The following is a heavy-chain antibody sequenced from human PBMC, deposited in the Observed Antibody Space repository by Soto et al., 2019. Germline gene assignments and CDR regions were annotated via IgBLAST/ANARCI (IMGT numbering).Heavy chain of an antibody. CDR2: INSGGRT. J-gene: IGHJ4*02. Sequence: GGSLRLSCAASEFTVSSKYMSWVRQAPGKGLEWVSVINSGGRTYYADSVKGRFAISRDNSKNTLYLQMNTLRVEDTAVYHCAKDLVSRYDILTDYPRFDNWGQGALVTVSS. CDR1: EFTVSSKY. CDR3: AKDLVSRYDILTDYPRFDN. D-gene: IGHD3-9*01. V-gene: IGHV3-53*01.